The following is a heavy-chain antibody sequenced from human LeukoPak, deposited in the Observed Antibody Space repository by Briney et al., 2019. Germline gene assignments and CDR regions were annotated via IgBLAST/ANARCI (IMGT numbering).Heavy chain of an antibody. CDR3: AKEDYGDHTGYNWFDP. D-gene: IGHD4-17*01. J-gene: IGHJ5*02. Sequence: GGSLRLSCAASVFTFSSYGMHWVRQAPGKGLEWVAVIWYDGSNKYYADSVKGRFTISRDNSKNTLYLQMNSLRAEDTAVYYCAKEDYGDHTGYNWFDPWGQGTLVTVSS. CDR1: VFTFSSYG. CDR2: IWYDGSNK. V-gene: IGHV3-33*06.